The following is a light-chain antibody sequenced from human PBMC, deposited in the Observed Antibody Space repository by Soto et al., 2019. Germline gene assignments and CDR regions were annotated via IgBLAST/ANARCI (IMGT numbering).Light chain of an antibody. Sequence: EVVMTQSPATLSLSPGERATLSCRASQSVNSLLAWYQQKPGQAPRLLIYRASTRASGISGRFSGSGSGTEFTLTITSLQSEDFGVYYCQQYNEWPITFGQGTRLEIK. CDR2: RAS. J-gene: IGKJ5*01. V-gene: IGKV3-15*01. CDR1: QSVNSL. CDR3: QQYNEWPIT.